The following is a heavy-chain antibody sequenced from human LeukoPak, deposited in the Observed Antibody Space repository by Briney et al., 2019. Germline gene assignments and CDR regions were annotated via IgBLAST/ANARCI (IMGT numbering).Heavy chain of an antibody. CDR3: ARGNPYKLLLRPQSNWFDP. Sequence: SETLSLTCAVSGGSFSGYYWTWIRQPPGKGLEWIGEINHSGSANYNPSLKSRVTISLDTSKNQFSLNLSSVTAADTAVYYRARGNPYKLLLRPQSNWFDPWGQGTLVTVSS. CDR2: INHSGSA. J-gene: IGHJ5*02. D-gene: IGHD2-15*01. V-gene: IGHV4-34*01. CDR1: GGSFSGYY.